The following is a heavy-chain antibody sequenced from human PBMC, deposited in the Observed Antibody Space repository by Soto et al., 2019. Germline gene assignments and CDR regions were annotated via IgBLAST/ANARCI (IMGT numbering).Heavy chain of an antibody. CDR1: GGSFSGYY. Sequence: SETLSLTCAVYGGSFSGYYWSWIRQPPGKGLEWIGEINHSGSTNYNPSLKSRVTISVDTSKNQFSLKLSSVTAADTAVYYCARGANCSGGSCYSYYYYYGMDVWGQGTTVT. D-gene: IGHD2-15*01. CDR2: INHSGST. J-gene: IGHJ6*02. V-gene: IGHV4-34*01. CDR3: ARGANCSGGSCYSYYYYYGMDV.